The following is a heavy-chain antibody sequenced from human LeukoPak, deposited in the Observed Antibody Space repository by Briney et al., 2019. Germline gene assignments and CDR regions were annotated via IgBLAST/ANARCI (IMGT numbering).Heavy chain of an antibody. J-gene: IGHJ4*02. Sequence: PGGSLRLSCAVSGFTFSSYGMHWVRQAPGKGLEWVAAIWYDGSNKYYADSVKGRFTISRDSSKNTLDLQMNSLRAEDTAVYYCVRVGYTNYGIDYWGQGTLVTVSS. CDR2: IWYDGSNK. CDR3: VRVGYTNYGIDY. D-gene: IGHD4-11*01. CDR1: GFTFSSYG. V-gene: IGHV3-33*01.